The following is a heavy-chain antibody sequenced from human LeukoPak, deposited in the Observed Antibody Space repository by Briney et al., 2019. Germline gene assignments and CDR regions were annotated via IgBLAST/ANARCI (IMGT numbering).Heavy chain of an antibody. CDR1: GFTFSSYA. J-gene: IGHJ6*03. CDR2: ISYDGSNK. Sequence: GGSLRLSCAASGFTFSSYAMHWVRQAPGKGLEWVAVISYDGSNKYYADSVKGRFTISRDNSKNTLYLQMNSLRAEDTAVYYRARAYTAMVTYYYYYYMDVWGKGTTVTVSS. V-gene: IGHV3-30*04. CDR3: ARAYTAMVTYYYYYYMDV. D-gene: IGHD5-18*01.